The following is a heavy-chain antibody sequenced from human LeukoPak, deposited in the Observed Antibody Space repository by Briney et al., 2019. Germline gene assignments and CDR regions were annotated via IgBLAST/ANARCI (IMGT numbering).Heavy chain of an antibody. CDR1: GFTFSNYG. V-gene: IGHV3-23*01. CDR3: ARTDLDCSGGSCYNY. CDR2: ISGSAATI. D-gene: IGHD2-15*01. Sequence: GGTLRLSCAASGFTFSNYGMTWARQAPGKGLEWVSSISGSAATISYADSVKGRFTISRDNSKNTLYLQMNSLRAEDTAVYYCARTDLDCSGGSCYNYWGQGTLVTVSS. J-gene: IGHJ4*02.